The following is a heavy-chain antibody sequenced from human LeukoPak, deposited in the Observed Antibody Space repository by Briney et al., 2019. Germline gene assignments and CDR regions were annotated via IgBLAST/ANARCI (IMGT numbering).Heavy chain of an antibody. V-gene: IGHV4-30-4*08. D-gene: IGHD5-24*01. J-gene: IGHJ4*02. CDR3: AREKGRDGYRE. CDR1: GGSISSGDYY. Sequence: SETLSLTCTVSGGSISSGDYYWSWIRQPPGKGLEWIGYIYYSGSTYYNPSLKSRVTISVDTSKNQFSLKLSSVTAADTAVYHCAREKGRDGYREWGQGTLVTVSS. CDR2: IYYSGST.